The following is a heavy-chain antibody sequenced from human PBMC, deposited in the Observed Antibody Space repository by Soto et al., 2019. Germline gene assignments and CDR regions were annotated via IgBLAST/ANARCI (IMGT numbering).Heavy chain of an antibody. CDR1: GDTFSRYS. CDR3: AVGASAAATWYSHGMDV. CDR2: IFAGFGTA. D-gene: IGHD1-26*01. V-gene: IGHV1-69*12. Sequence: QVQLVQSGAEVKKPGSWVKVSCKASGDTFSRYSISWVRQAPAQGLEWMGGIFAGFGTATYAQKFHGRVLIIADESTTTAYMELTSLTYEDTAVYYCAVGASAAATWYSHGMDVWGQGTTVTVSS. J-gene: IGHJ6*02.